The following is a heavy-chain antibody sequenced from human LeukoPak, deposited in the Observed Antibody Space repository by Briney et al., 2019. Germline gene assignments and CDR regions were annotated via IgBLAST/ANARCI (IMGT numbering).Heavy chain of an antibody. V-gene: IGHV3-11*01. Sequence: GGSLRLSCAASGFTFSDYYMSWIRQAPGKGLEWVSYISSSGSTIYYADSVKGRFTISRDNAKNSLYPQMNSLRAEDTAVYYCARDSPYLYYYYYYMDVWGKGTTVTVSS. CDR2: ISSSGSTI. CDR1: GFTFSDYY. CDR3: ARDSPYLYYYYYYMDV. J-gene: IGHJ6*03.